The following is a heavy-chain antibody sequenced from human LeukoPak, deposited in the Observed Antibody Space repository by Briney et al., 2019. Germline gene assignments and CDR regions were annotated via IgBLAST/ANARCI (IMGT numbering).Heavy chain of an antibody. CDR2: IYGGVNT. D-gene: IGHD1-1*01. V-gene: IGHV3-66*01. Sequence: GGSLRLSCAASGFTVSSNYMSWVRQAPGKGLEWVSVIYGGVNTVYADSVQGRFTISRDNSKNTLYLQMSSLRAEDTAVYYCAKSPKTGFLFDYWGKGTLVIVSS. CDR3: AKSPKTGFLFDY. CDR1: GFTVSSNY. J-gene: IGHJ4*02.